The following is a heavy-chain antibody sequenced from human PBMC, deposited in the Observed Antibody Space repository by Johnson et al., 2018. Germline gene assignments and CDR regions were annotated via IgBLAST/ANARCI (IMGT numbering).Heavy chain of an antibody. CDR3: CRVIHDVTGYSKFRALDI. D-gene: IGHD2-21*01. Sequence: EVQLVESGGDLVQPGGSLRLSCAASGFPFSSFWMTWVRQAPGKGLEWVATIKPDGGEKDYVDSVRGRFTISRDNAKNSLYLQTNSLRAEDAALFFCCRVIHDVTGYSKFRALDICGQGTMVAVSS. CDR2: IKPDGGEK. CDR1: GFPFSSFW. J-gene: IGHJ3*02. V-gene: IGHV3-7*01.